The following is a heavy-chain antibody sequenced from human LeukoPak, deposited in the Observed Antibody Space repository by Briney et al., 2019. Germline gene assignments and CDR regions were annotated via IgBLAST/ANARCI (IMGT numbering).Heavy chain of an antibody. CDR2: IRYSGTT. CDR1: GGSITSDY. Sequence: ASETLSLTCTVSGGSITSDYWSWIRQPPGKGLEWIAYIRYSGTTNYNPSLKSRVTISLDTSKNQFSLKLTSVTAADTAVYYCVRGAGWYGNWGQGTLVTVSS. CDR3: VRGAGWYGN. V-gene: IGHV4-59*01. J-gene: IGHJ4*02. D-gene: IGHD6-19*01.